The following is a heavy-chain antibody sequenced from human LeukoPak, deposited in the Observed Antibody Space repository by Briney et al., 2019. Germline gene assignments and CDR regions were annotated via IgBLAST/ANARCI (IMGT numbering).Heavy chain of an antibody. D-gene: IGHD6-19*01. J-gene: IGHJ4*02. CDR3: AKTPSVAVFHGAIIDY. V-gene: IGHV3-30*18. CDR1: GFTFSSYG. Sequence: GGSLRLSCAASGFTFSSYGMHWVRQAPGKGLEWVAVISYDGSNKYYADSVKGRFTISRDNSKNTLYLQMNSLRAEDTAVYYCAKTPSVAVFHGAIIDYWGQGTLVTVSS. CDR2: ISYDGSNK.